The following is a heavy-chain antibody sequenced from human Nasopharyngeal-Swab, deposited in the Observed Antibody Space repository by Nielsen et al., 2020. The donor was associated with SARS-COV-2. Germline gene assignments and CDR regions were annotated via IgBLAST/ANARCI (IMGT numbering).Heavy chain of an antibody. V-gene: IGHV3-21*01. Sequence: GGSLRLSCAASGFTFSSYSMNWVRQAPGKGLEWVSSISSSSSYIYYADSVKGRFTISSDNAKNSLYLQMNSLRAEDTAVYYCAREEYYYDSSGYYDGMDVWGQGTTVTVSS. J-gene: IGHJ6*02. CDR2: ISSSSSYI. D-gene: IGHD3-22*01. CDR1: GFTFSSYS. CDR3: AREEYYYDSSGYYDGMDV.